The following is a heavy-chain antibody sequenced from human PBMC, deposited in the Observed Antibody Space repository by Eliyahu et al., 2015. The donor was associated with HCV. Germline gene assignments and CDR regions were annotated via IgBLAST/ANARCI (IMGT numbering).Heavy chain of an antibody. J-gene: IGHJ5*02. Sequence: PGQRLEWMGWINAGHGSTGYSQKFQGRVTITRDTSASTVYMELSSLRSEDTAVYYCARLGFYTWFDPWGQGTLVTVSS. CDR2: INAGHGST. V-gene: IGHV1-3*01. CDR3: ARLGFYTWFDP. D-gene: IGHD3-16*01.